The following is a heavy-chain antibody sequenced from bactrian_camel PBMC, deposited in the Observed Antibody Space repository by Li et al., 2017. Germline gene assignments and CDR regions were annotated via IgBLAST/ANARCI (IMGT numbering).Heavy chain of an antibody. D-gene: IGHD1*01. CDR1: EFTYSRTW. CDR2: IYHGGGTT. J-gene: IGHJ4*01. CDR3: AAGPVRSSNWQNVQHYKY. Sequence: QLVESGGGSVQAGGSLRLSCTASEFTYSRTWLGWFRQGPGKEREGVAAIYHGGGTTAYADSVKGRFSISRDNANNTLYLHMNNLAPQDTGMYYCAAGPVRSSNWQNVQHYKYWGQGTQVTVS. V-gene: IGHV3S25*01.